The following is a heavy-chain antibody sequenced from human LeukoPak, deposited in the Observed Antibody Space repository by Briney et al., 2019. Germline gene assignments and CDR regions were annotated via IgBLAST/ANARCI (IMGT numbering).Heavy chain of an antibody. J-gene: IGHJ4*02. D-gene: IGHD6-6*01. CDR2: INHSGST. Sequence: SETLSLTCAVYGGSFSGYYWSWIRQPPGKGLEWIGEINHSGSTNYNPSLKSRVTISVDTSRNQFSLKLSSVTAADTAVYYCARRDYSSSSDYWGQGTLVTVSS. CDR3: ARRDYSSSSDY. CDR1: GGSFSGYY. V-gene: IGHV4-34*01.